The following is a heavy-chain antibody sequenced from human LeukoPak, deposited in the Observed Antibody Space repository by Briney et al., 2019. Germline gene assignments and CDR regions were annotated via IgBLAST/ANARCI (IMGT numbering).Heavy chain of an antibody. D-gene: IGHD5-18*01. CDR3: ARHRGYSYGYVGY. CDR2: IYYSGST. V-gene: IGHV4-34*01. Sequence: KPSETLSLTCAVYGGSFSGYYWSWIRQPPGKGLEWIGSIYYSGSTYYNPSLKSRVTISVDTSKNQFSLKLSSVTAADTAVYYCARHRGYSYGYVGYWGQGTLVTVSS. J-gene: IGHJ4*02. CDR1: GGSFSGYY.